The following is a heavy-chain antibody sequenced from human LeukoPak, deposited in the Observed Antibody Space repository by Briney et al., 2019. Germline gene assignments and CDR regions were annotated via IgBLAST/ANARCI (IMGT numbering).Heavy chain of an antibody. CDR1: GGSFSGYY. V-gene: IGHV4-34*01. Sequence: SETLSLTCAVYGGSFSGYYWSWIRQPPGKGREWIGEINHIGSTNYNPSLKSRVTISVDTSKNQFSLKLSSVTAADTAVYYCARGAYYDFWSGYPKYNWFDPWGQGTLVTVSS. CDR3: ARGAYYDFWSGYPKYNWFDP. J-gene: IGHJ5*02. CDR2: INHIGST. D-gene: IGHD3-3*01.